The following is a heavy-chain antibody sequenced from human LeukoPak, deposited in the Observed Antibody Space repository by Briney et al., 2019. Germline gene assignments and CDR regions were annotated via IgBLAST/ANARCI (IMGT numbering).Heavy chain of an antibody. CDR3: AREGPLPYYYYGMDV. D-gene: IGHD2-2*01. CDR2: IYYSGST. CDR1: GGSISSGDYY. V-gene: IGHV4-61*08. Sequence: PPETLSLTCTVSGGSISSGDYYWSWIRQPPGKGLEWIGYIYYSGSTNYNPSLKSRVTISVDTSKNQFSLKLSSVTAADTAVYYCAREGPLPYYYYGMDVWGQGTTVTVSS. J-gene: IGHJ6*02.